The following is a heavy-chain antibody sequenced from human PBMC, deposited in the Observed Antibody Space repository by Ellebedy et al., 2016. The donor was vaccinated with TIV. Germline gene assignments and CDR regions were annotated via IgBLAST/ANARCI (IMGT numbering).Heavy chain of an antibody. Sequence: GESLKISCAASGFTFSSYAMHWVRQAPGKGLEWVAVISYDGSNKYYADSVKGRFTISRDNSKNTLYLQMNSLRAEDTAVYYCARPIRTQQWLVPVDYWGQGTLVTVSS. CDR3: ARPIRTQQWLVPVDY. CDR1: GFTFSSYA. D-gene: IGHD6-19*01. CDR2: ISYDGSNK. J-gene: IGHJ4*02. V-gene: IGHV3-30-3*01.